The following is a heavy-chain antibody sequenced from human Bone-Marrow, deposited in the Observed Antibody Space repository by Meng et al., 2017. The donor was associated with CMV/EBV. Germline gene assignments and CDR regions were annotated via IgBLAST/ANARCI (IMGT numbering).Heavy chain of an antibody. CDR1: GFTFSNSD. J-gene: IGHJ5*02. CDR3: VRIPLGDCSSTSCYLRGGWFDP. V-gene: IGHV3-35*01. D-gene: IGHD2-2*01. Sequence: GGSLRLSCAASGFTFSNSDMNWVHQAPGKRLEWVSGVSWNGSRTHYADSVKGRFIISRDNSRNTLYLQTNSLRAEDTAVYYCVRIPLGDCSSTSCYLRGGWFDPWGQGTLVTGSS. CDR2: VSWNGSRT.